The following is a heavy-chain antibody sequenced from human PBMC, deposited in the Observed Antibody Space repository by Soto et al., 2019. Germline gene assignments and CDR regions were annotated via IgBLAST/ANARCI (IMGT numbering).Heavy chain of an antibody. D-gene: IGHD3-10*01. Sequence: EVQLLESGGGLVQPGGSLRLSCAASGFTFTTRAMSWVPQAPGKGLQWVSGISGSGGTTYYADSVKGRLTISRDNSKNMLYLQMNSLRDDDTAVYYCATGTQNFDYWGRGTRVTVSS. CDR3: ATGTQNFDY. V-gene: IGHV3-23*01. CDR1: GFTFTTRA. CDR2: ISGSGGTT. J-gene: IGHJ4*02.